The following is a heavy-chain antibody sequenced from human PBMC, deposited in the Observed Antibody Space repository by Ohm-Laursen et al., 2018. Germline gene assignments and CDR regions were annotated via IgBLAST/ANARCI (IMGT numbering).Heavy chain of an antibody. Sequence: SLRLSCSAIGFTFTSHWMHWVRQAPGKGLVWVSSINSDGRVTNYADSVKGRYTISRDNAYSTLYLQMKSLRVEDTSVYYCVRDRRLRSYAFDLWGLGTRVTVSS. CDR3: VRDRRLRSYAFDL. CDR1: GFTFTSHW. CDR2: INSDGRVT. J-gene: IGHJ3*01. V-gene: IGHV3-74*01. D-gene: IGHD4-17*01.